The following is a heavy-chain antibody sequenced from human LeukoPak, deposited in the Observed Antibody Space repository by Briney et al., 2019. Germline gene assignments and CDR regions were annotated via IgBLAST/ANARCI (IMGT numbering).Heavy chain of an antibody. V-gene: IGHV3-49*04. CDR1: GFTFGDCA. CDR3: TRAPHPRCSSSGCYLDY. CDR2: IQAKAYGGAT. J-gene: IGHJ4*02. Sequence: QPGGSLRLSCSTSGFTFGDCAMSWVRQAPGKGLEWVGFIQAKAYGGATKYAASVNGRFSISRDDSQSIANLQMNDLKTEDTAVYYCTRAPHPRCSSSGCYLDYWGQGTLVTVSS. D-gene: IGHD2-2*01.